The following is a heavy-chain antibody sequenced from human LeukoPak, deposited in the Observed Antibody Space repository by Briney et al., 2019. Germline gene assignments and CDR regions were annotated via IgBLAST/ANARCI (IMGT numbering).Heavy chain of an antibody. CDR1: GFSFSSYG. D-gene: IGHD5-12*01. CDR3: ARGIMATPTIKGVDY. Sequence: GRSLRLSCTASGFSFSSYGMHWVRQAPGKGLEWVAVIWYDGSNEYYADSVKGRFTISRDNSKNTLYLQMNSLRGEDTAVYYCARGIMATPTIKGVDYWGQGTLVTVSS. V-gene: IGHV3-33*01. J-gene: IGHJ4*02. CDR2: IWYDGSNE.